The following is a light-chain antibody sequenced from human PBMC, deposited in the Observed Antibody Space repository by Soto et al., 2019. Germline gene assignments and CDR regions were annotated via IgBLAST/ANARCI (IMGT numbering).Light chain of an antibody. CDR3: SSHTITNTRV. CDR2: EVR. V-gene: IGLV2-14*03. CDR1: ISYVGTYDY. Sequence: QSALTQPASVSGSPGQSIAISCTGTISYVGTYDYVSWYQQHPNRAPKLMIYEVRSRPSGVSNRFSGSKSVNTATLTISGLQAEDEADYYCSSHTITNTRVFGTGTKVTVL. J-gene: IGLJ1*01.